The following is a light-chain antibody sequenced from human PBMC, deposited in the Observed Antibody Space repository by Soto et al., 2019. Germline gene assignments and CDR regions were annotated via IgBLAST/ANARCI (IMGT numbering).Light chain of an antibody. CDR2: DAS. CDR3: QKYNGYLKT. J-gene: IGKJ1*01. Sequence: DLQMTQSPSTLSASVGDRVTITCRASQSISSWLAWYQQKPGKAPKLLIYDASSLESGVPSRFSGSGSGTEFTLTISSLQPDDFATYYCQKYNGYLKTFGQGTKVDI. V-gene: IGKV1-5*01. CDR1: QSISSW.